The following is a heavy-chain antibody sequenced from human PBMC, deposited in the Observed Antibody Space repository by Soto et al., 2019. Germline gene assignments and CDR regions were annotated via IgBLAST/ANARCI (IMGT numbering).Heavy chain of an antibody. D-gene: IGHD3-10*01. CDR1: GYTLTELS. Sequence: ASVKVSCKVSGYTLTELSMHWVRQAPGKGLEWMGGFDPEDGETIYAQKFQGRVTITADESTSTAYMELSSLRSEDTAVYYCARGRGDTMVRAVYYMDVWGKGTTVTVSS. CDR2: FDPEDGET. V-gene: IGHV1-24*01. CDR3: ARGRGDTMVRAVYYMDV. J-gene: IGHJ6*03.